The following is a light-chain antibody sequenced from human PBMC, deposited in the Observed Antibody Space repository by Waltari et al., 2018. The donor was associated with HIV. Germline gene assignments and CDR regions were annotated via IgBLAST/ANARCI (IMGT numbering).Light chain of an antibody. Sequence: QSALPPPASVSGSPGQSITISCTGTSSDVGGSNYVSWYQQHPGKAPKLMIYEVSNRPSGVSNRFSGSKSGNTASLTISGLQAEDEADYYCSSYTSSSTRVFGGGTKLTVL. CDR1: SSDVGGSNY. J-gene: IGLJ3*02. V-gene: IGLV2-14*01. CDR3: SSYTSSSTRV. CDR2: EVS.